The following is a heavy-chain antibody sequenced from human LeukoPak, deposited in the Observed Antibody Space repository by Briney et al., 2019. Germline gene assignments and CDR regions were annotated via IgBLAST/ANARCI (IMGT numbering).Heavy chain of an antibody. V-gene: IGHV1-2*02. D-gene: IGHD2-2*01. CDR3: ARSHCISTSCYPDY. Sequence: ASVKVSCKASGYTFTGYYMHWVRQAPGPGLEWMGWINPNSGGTNYAQNFQGRVTMTRDTSISTAYMELSSLTSDDTAVYYRARSHCISTSCYPDYWGQGTLVTVSS. CDR1: GYTFTGYY. J-gene: IGHJ4*02. CDR2: INPNSGGT.